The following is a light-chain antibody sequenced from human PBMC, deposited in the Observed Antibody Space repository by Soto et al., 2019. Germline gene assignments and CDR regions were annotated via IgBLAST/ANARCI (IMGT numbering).Light chain of an antibody. CDR1: QSVSSN. V-gene: IGKV3-15*01. Sequence: EIVMTQSPATLSVSPGERAPLSCRASQSVSSNLAWYQQKPGQAPRLLIYGASTRATGIPARFGGSGSGTDFTLTISSLQSEEFAVYYCQQYNLWPQTFGQGTNVEIK. CDR3: QQYNLWPQT. CDR2: GAS. J-gene: IGKJ1*01.